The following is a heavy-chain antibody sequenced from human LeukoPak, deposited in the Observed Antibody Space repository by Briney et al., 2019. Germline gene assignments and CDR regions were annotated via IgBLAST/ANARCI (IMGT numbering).Heavy chain of an antibody. D-gene: IGHD6-13*01. V-gene: IGHV1-24*01. CDR2: FDPEDGET. CDR3: ATSSSSWYSLQYFDY. J-gene: IGHJ4*02. Sequence: ASVKVSCKVSGYTLTELSMHWVRQAPGKGLEWMGGFDPEDGETIYAQKFQGRVTTTEDTSTDTAYMELSSLRSEDTAVYYCATSSSSWYSLQYFDYWGQGTLVTVSS. CDR1: GYTLTELS.